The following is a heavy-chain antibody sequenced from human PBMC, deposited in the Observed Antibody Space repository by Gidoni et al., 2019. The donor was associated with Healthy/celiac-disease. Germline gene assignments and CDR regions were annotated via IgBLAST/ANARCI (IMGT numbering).Heavy chain of an antibody. V-gene: IGHV1-24*01. CDR2: GET. J-gene: IGHJ3*02. Sequence: GETIYAQKFQGRVTMTEDTSTDTAYMELSSLRSEDTAVYYCATPFMVQGAQDAFDIWGQGTMVTVSS. CDR3: ATPFMVQGAQDAFDI. D-gene: IGHD3-10*01.